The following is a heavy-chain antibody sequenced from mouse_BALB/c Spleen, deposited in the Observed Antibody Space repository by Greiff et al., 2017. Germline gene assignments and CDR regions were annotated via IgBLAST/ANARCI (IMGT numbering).Heavy chain of an antibody. CDR3: ARRDYAHYFDY. V-gene: IGHV1S29*02. J-gene: IGHJ2*01. CDR2: IYPYNGGT. CDR1: GYTFTDYN. D-gene: IGHD1-1*02. Sequence: EVHLQQSGPELVKPGASVKISCKASGYTFTDYNMHWVKQSHGKSLEWIGYIYPYNGGTGYNQKFKSKATLTVDNSSSTAYMELRSLTSEDSAVYYCARRDYAHYFDYWGQGTTLTVSS.